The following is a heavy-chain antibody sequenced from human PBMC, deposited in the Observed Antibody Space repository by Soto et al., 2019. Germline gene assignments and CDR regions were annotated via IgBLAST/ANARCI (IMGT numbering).Heavy chain of an antibody. CDR2: INWNSGSV. D-gene: IGHD6-19*01. V-gene: IGHV3-9*01. Sequence: EVQVVESGGGLVQPGRSLRLSCAAFGFTFEDSAMHWIRQTPGKGLEWVAGINWNSGSVGYAESVKGRFTISRDNANNALYLQMDRLRTEETALYYWAKGRGTLAVVSNWFDPWGQGTLVTVSS. CDR3: AKGRGTLAVVSNWFDP. CDR1: GFTFEDSA. J-gene: IGHJ5*02.